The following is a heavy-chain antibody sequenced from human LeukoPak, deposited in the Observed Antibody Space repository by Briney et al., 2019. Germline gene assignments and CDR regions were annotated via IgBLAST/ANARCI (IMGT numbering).Heavy chain of an antibody. J-gene: IGHJ4*02. Sequence: GGSLRLSCAASGFTFSTYEMHWVRQAPGKGLEWVSDISSSGSTIYYADSVKGRFTTSRGNAKNLLYLQMHSLRAEDTAVYYCSLLAVASPQDYWGQGTLVTVSS. V-gene: IGHV3-48*03. CDR3: SLLAVASPQDY. D-gene: IGHD6-19*01. CDR2: ISSSGSTI. CDR1: GFTFSTYE.